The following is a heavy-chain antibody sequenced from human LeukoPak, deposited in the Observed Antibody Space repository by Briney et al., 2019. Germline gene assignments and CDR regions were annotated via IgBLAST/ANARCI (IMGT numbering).Heavy chain of an antibody. V-gene: IGHV4-39*01. CDR1: GGSISSSSYY. CDR2: IYYSGRT. D-gene: IGHD1-26*01. Sequence: LETLSLTCTVSGGSISSSSYYWGWIRQPPGKGLEWLGSIYYSGRTYYNPSLKSRVTISLDTSKNKFSLKLNSVTAADTAVYYCARPAYRGSYYDAFDIWGQGTMVTVSS. CDR3: ARPAYRGSYYDAFDI. J-gene: IGHJ3*02.